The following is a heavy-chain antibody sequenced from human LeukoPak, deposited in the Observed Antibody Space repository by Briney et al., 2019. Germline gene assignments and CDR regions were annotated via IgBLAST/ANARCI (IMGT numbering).Heavy chain of an antibody. CDR1: GGTFSSYA. CDR3: AKSGGELGGFDY. D-gene: IGHD1-26*01. CDR2: IIPIFGTA. Sequence: GASVKVSCKASGGTFSSYAISWVRQAPGQGLEWMGGIIPIFGTANYAQKFQGRVTITTDESTSTAYMELSSLRSEDTALYYCAKSGGELGGFDYWGQGTLVTVSS. V-gene: IGHV1-69*05. J-gene: IGHJ4*02.